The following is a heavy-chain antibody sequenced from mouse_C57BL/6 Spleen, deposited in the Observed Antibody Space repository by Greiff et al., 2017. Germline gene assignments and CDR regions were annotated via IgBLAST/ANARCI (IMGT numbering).Heavy chain of an antibody. V-gene: IGHV1-22*01. CDR2: INPNNGGT. Sequence: VQLQQSGPELVKPGASVKMSCKASGYTFTDYNMHWVKQSHGKSLEWIGYINPNNGGTSYNQKFKGKATLTVNKSSRTAYMELRSLTSEDSAVYYCARVQDYDGYAMDYWGQGTSVTVSS. CDR3: ARVQDYDGYAMDY. D-gene: IGHD2-4*01. CDR1: GYTFTDYN. J-gene: IGHJ4*01.